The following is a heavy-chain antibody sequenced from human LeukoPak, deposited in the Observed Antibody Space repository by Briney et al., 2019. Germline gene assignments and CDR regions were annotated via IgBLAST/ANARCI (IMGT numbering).Heavy chain of an antibody. V-gene: IGHV4-61*02. Sequence: SETLSLTCTVSGGSFNSGSYYWSWIRQPAGKGLEWVGRIYTSGSTDYNPSLKSRVTISVDTSKNQFSLQLTSVTAADTAVYYCARAMRVDRFFDYWGQGILVTVSS. CDR3: ARAMRVDRFFDY. J-gene: IGHJ4*02. D-gene: IGHD5-12*01. CDR2: IYTSGST. CDR1: GGSFNSGSYY.